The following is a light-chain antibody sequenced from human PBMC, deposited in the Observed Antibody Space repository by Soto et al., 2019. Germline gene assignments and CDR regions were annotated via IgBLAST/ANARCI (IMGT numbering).Light chain of an antibody. CDR1: QSKTSY. CDR3: QQCGNLPIT. V-gene: IGKV3-11*01. J-gene: IGKJ4*01. Sequence: SLTTASLLLSPRERATLSCISSQSKTSYEAGHQQQPCQAPGLLMYDTSYRATGIPARFSGSGSGTDFTLTISSLQPEDIATYYCQQCGNLPITFGEGTKVDIK. CDR2: DTS.